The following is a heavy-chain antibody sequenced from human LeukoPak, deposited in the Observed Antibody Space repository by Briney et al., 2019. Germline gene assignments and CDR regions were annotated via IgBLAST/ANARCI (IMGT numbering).Heavy chain of an antibody. CDR3: AKGGDYCDY. V-gene: IGHV3-23*01. J-gene: IGHJ4*02. Sequence: PGGSLRLSCAASGFTFSSYAMSWVRQAPGKGLEWVSAISGSGGSTYYADSVKGRFTISRAKNTLYLQMNSLRAEDTAVYYCAKGGDYCDYWGQGTLVTVSS. CDR2: ISGSGGST. CDR1: GFTFSSYA.